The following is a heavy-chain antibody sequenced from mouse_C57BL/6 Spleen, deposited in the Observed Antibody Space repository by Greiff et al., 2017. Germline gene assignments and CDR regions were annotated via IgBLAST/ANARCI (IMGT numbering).Heavy chain of an antibody. CDR2: ISNLAYSI. Sequence: EVMLVESGGGLVQPGGSLKLSCAASGFTFSDYGMAWVRQAPRKRPEWVAFISNLAYSIYYADTVTGRFTISRENAKHTLYLEMSSLRSEDTAMYYCARQDSLYAMDYWGQGTSVTVSS. CDR3: ARQDSLYAMDY. V-gene: IGHV5-15*01. CDR1: GFTFSDYG. J-gene: IGHJ4*01.